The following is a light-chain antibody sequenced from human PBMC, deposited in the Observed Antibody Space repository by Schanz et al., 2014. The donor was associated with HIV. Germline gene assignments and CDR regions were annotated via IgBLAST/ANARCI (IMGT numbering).Light chain of an antibody. V-gene: IGKV3-20*01. CDR2: GAF. CDR1: QDVSSS. Sequence: EIVLTQSPATLSLSPGERATLSCRASQDVSSSLDWYQQKHGQAPRLLIYGAFTRATGIPVRFSGRGSGTDFTLTISRLEPEDFAVYYCQQYGTSPLTFGGGTKVEIK. CDR3: QQYGTSPLT. J-gene: IGKJ4*01.